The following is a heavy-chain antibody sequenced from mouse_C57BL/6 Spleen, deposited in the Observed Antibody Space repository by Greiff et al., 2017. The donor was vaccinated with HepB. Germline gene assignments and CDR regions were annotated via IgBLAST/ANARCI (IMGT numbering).Heavy chain of an antibody. D-gene: IGHD2-1*01. CDR1: GYTFTGYW. Sequence: QVQLQQSGAELMKPGASVKLSCKATGYTFTGYWIEWVKQRPGHGLEWIGEILPGSGSTNYNEKFKGKATFTADTSSNTAYMQLSSLTTEDSAIYYCASLPYGNYVRGSYFDYWGQGTTLTVSS. CDR3: ASLPYGNYVRGSYFDY. V-gene: IGHV1-9*01. CDR2: ILPGSGST. J-gene: IGHJ2*01.